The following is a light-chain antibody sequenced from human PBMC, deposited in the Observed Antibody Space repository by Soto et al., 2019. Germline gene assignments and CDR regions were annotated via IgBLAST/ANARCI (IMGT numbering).Light chain of an antibody. CDR1: NSNVGSNY. CDR2: ENN. Sequence: TQPPSVSASPGQKVAISCSGSNSNVGSNYISWYQQFLGTAPKLLIYENNKRPSGIPDRFSGSKSGTSATLGITGPQTGDEADYYCGTWDSSLSTFVFGTGTKVTVL. CDR3: GTWDSSLSTFV. J-gene: IGLJ1*01. V-gene: IGLV1-51*02.